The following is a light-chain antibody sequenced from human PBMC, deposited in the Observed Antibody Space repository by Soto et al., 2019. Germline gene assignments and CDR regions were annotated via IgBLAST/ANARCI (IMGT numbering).Light chain of an antibody. CDR1: QSVSTN. CDR2: DTS. Sequence: EIVLTQSPATLSLSPGERATLSCRASQSVSTNLPWYKQRPGQAPRLLIFDTSNRATDIPARFSGSGSGTDFTLTISGLEPEDFAVYYCQQRTNRPPITFGQGTRLEIK. V-gene: IGKV3-11*01. CDR3: QQRTNRPPIT. J-gene: IGKJ5*01.